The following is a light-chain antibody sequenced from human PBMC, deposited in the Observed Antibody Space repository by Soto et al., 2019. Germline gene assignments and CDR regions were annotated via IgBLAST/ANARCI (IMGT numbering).Light chain of an antibody. CDR2: KVS. Sequence: EVVMTQSQLSLPVTLGQPASISFVSIQILVYSDGNIYLSWFHQRPGQSPRRLIYKVSNRESGVPDRFSGSGSGTEFTLRISTVEAEDVGVYYCMQGTHWPTFGQGT. CDR3: MQGTHWPT. V-gene: IGKV2-30*01. J-gene: IGKJ1*01. CDR1: QILVYSDGNIY.